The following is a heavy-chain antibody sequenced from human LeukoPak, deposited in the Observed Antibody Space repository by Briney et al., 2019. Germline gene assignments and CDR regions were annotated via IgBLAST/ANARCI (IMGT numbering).Heavy chain of an antibody. Sequence: ASVKVSCKASGYTFTGYYMHWVRQAPGQGLEWMGWINPNSGGTNYAQKFQGRVTMTRDTSISTAYMELSRLRSDDTAVNYCARVVPAAPWLDPWGQGTLVTVSS. J-gene: IGHJ5*02. D-gene: IGHD2-2*01. V-gene: IGHV1-2*02. CDR1: GYTFTGYY. CDR3: ARVVPAAPWLDP. CDR2: INPNSGGT.